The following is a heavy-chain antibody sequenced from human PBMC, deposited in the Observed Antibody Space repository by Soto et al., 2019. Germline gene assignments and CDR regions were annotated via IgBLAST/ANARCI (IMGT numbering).Heavy chain of an antibody. CDR2: ISAYNGNT. CDR1: GYTFTSYG. Sequence: GASVKVCCKASGYTFTSYGIGWVRQAPGQGLEWMGWISAYNGNTNYAQKLQGRVTMTTDTSTSTAYMELRSLRSDDTAVYYCARADIVVVPAAISGYFDYWGQGTLVTVSS. CDR3: ARADIVVVPAAISGYFDY. J-gene: IGHJ4*02. V-gene: IGHV1-18*01. D-gene: IGHD2-2*01.